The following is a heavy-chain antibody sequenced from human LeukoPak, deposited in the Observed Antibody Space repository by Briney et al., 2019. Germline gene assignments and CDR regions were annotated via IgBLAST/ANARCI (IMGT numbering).Heavy chain of an antibody. CDR2: IKGDGSEK. CDR3: VSCGTTTCIIRFDH. CDR1: GFPFSRYW. D-gene: IGHD2-2*01. V-gene: IGHV3-7*01. J-gene: IGHJ4*02. Sequence: GGSLRLSCAASGFPFSRYWMNWVRQAPGKGLEWVASIKGDGSEKSYVDSVKSRFTISRDNSKNSLYLQMNSLRAEDTAVYYCVSCGTTTCIIRFDHWGQGTLVTVSS.